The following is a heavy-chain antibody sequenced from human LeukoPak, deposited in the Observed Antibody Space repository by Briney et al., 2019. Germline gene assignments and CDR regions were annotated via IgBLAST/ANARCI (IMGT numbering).Heavy chain of an antibody. V-gene: IGHV1-69*04. CDR1: GGTFSSYA. D-gene: IGHD3-10*01. Sequence: RASVKVSCTASGGTFSSYAISWVRQAPGQGLEWMGRIIPILGIANYAQKFQGRVTITADKSTSTAYMELSSLRSEDTAVYYCARDRTTMVRGVITYYGMDVWGQGTTVTVSS. J-gene: IGHJ6*02. CDR3: ARDRTTMVRGVITYYGMDV. CDR2: IIPILGIA.